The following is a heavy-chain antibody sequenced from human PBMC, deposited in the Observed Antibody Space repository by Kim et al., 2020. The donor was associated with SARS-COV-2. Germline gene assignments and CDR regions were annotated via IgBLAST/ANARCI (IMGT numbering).Heavy chain of an antibody. D-gene: IGHD3-22*01. Sequence: DSVKARFTISRDNAQNSRYLQMNSLRAEDTALYYCAKDKHYYNTGCAFDIWGQGTMVTVSS. CDR3: AKDKHYYNTGCAFDI. J-gene: IGHJ3*02. V-gene: IGHV3-9*01.